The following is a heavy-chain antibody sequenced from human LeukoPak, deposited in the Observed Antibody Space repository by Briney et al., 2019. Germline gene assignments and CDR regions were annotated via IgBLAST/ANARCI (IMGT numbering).Heavy chain of an antibody. J-gene: IGHJ4*02. V-gene: IGHV1-2*06. Sequence: GASVKVSCKASGYTFTGYYMHWVRQAPGQGLEWMGRINPNSGGTNYAQKFQGRVTMTRDTSSSTAYMELSRLRSDDTAVYYCARDNQGGRDGYNWVYWGQGTLVTVSP. CDR3: ARDNQGGRDGYNWVY. D-gene: IGHD5-24*01. CDR1: GYTFTGYY. CDR2: INPNSGGT.